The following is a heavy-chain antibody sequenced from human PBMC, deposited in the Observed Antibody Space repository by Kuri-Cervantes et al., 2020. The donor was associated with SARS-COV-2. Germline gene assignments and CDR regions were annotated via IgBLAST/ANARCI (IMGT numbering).Heavy chain of an antibody. CDR3: ARDGSGTFYWMEYFDY. V-gene: IGHV3-7*01. D-gene: IGHD3-10*01. CDR1: GFTFSSYW. Sequence: GGSLRLSCAASGFTFSSYWMSWVRQAPGKGLEWVANIKQDGSEKYYVDSVRGRFTISRDNAEDSLYLQMNSLRAEDTAVYYCARDGSGTFYWMEYFDYWGQGTLVTVSS. CDR2: IKQDGSEK. J-gene: IGHJ4*02.